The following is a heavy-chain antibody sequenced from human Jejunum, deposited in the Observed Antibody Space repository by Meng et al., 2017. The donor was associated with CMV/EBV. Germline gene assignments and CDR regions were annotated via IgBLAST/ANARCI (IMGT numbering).Heavy chain of an antibody. D-gene: IGHD4-11*01. V-gene: IGHV3-48*03. Sequence: SCAVCGFNINSYEMSGVRQAPRKVLEWVSYITGPGNTIYYADSVRGRFTISRDNAKNSLYLHMSGLRAEDTAVYYCARLQWAAFDFLGQGTLVTVSS. CDR1: GFNINSYE. CDR2: ITGPGNTI. CDR3: ARLQWAAFDF. J-gene: IGHJ4*02.